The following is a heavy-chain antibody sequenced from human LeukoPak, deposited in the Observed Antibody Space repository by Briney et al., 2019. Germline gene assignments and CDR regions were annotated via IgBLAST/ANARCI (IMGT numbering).Heavy chain of an antibody. Sequence: GGSLRLSCAASGFTVSSNYMSWVRQAPGKGLEWVSVIYSGGSTYYADSVKGRFTISRDNSKNTLYLQMNSLRAEDTAVYYCAKSVLGGSYFDYWGQGTLVTVSS. J-gene: IGHJ4*02. CDR3: AKSVLGGSYFDY. D-gene: IGHD1-26*01. CDR1: GFTVSSNY. CDR2: IYSGGST. V-gene: IGHV3-66*01.